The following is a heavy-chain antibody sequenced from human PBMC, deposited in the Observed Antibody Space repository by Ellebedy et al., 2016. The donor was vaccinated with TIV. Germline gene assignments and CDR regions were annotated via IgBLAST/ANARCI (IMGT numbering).Heavy chain of an antibody. J-gene: IGHJ6*03. Sequence: RGSLRLSXEASGFTFSSYWMSWVRQAPGKGLEWVANIKPDGSETYYVDSVKGRFTISRDNAKNSLYLQFNSLRAEDTAVYYCARWHSFSSYYSIDVWGKGTTVTVSS. V-gene: IGHV3-7*01. D-gene: IGHD6-6*01. CDR2: IKPDGSET. CDR1: GFTFSSYW. CDR3: ARWHSFSSYYSIDV.